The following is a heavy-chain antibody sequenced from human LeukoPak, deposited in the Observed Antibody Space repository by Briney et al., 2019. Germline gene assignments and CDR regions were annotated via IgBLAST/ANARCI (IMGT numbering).Heavy chain of an antibody. V-gene: IGHV3-49*04. Sequence: PGRSLRLSCTTSGFTFGDYAISWVRPAPGEGLEWGGFIRSKAYGGTIEYAASVKGRFTISRDDSKSIAYLQMNSLKIEDTALYYCTRGPIQLWIHNAMDVWGQGTTVTVSS. J-gene: IGHJ6*02. D-gene: IGHD5-18*01. CDR2: IRSKAYGGTI. CDR3: TRGPIQLWIHNAMDV. CDR1: GFTFGDYA.